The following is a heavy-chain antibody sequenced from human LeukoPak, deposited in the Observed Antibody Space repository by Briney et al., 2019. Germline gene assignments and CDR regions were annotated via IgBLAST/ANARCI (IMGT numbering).Heavy chain of an antibody. Sequence: GGSLRLSCAASGFTFSSYGMHWVRQAPGKGLEWVAFIRYDGSNKYYADSVKGRFTISRDNSRNTLYLQMNSLRSDDTAVYYCARFSGSSSWTRYFDYWGQGTLVTVSS. CDR3: ARFSGSSSWTRYFDY. CDR2: IRYDGSNK. CDR1: GFTFSSYG. V-gene: IGHV3-30*02. J-gene: IGHJ4*02. D-gene: IGHD6-13*01.